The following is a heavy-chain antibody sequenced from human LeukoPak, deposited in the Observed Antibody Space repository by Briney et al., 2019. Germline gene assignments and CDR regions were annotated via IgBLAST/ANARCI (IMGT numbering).Heavy chain of an antibody. V-gene: IGHV3-23*01. D-gene: IGHD2-15*01. CDR3: AKSPGNIVVVDYAFDI. Sequence: QPGGSLRLSCAASGFTFSNYAMHWVRQAPGKGLEWVSGITGSGLRTYYGDSVKGRFTIYRDNSKNTLYLQMNSLRAEDTAVYYCAKSPGNIVVVDYAFDIWGQGTMVTVSS. J-gene: IGHJ3*02. CDR1: GFTFSNYA. CDR2: ITGSGLRT.